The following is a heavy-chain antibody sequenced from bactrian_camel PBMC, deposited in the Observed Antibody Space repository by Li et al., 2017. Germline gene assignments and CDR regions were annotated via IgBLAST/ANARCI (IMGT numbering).Heavy chain of an antibody. Sequence: QLVESGGGSVQAGGSLRLSCAGSGFFYRSACMAWFRQVPGKEREGVAVIESGGSTSYAASVEGRFTISRDNAESTSYLEMNSLKPEDSAMYYCAADPRNGAPCVSTTRLEEAYHYWGLGTQVTVS. CDR1: GFFYRSAC. CDR3: AADPRNGAPCVSTTRLEEAYHY. V-gene: IGHV3S53*01. CDR2: IESGGST. J-gene: IGHJ4*01. D-gene: IGHD7*01.